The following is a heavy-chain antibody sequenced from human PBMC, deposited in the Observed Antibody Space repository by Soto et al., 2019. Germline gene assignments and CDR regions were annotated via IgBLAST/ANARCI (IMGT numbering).Heavy chain of an antibody. CDR2: ISWDGGST. CDR1: GFTFDDYA. J-gene: IGHJ4*02. V-gene: IGHV3-43D*04. Sequence: PGGSLRLSCAASGFTFDDYAMHWVRQAPGKGLEWVSLISWDGGSTYYADSVKGRFTISRDNSKNSLYLQMNSLRAEDTALYYCAKDTGDSSGYYDYWGQGTLVTVSS. CDR3: AKDTGDSSGYYDY. D-gene: IGHD3-22*01.